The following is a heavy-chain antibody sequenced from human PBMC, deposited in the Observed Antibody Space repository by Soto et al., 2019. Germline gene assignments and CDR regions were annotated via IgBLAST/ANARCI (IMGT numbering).Heavy chain of an antibody. V-gene: IGHV1-2*04. CDR3: AREGNDDASDI. CDR1: WNTLPRYQ. D-gene: IGHD1-1*01. CDR2: INPNSGGT. Sequence: ASVKVSRQASWNTLPRYQNHLVRQAPGQGLEWMGWINPNSGGTNYAQKFQGWVTMTRDTSISTAYMELSRLRSDDTAVYYCAREGNDDASDIWGQGTMVTVSS. J-gene: IGHJ3*02.